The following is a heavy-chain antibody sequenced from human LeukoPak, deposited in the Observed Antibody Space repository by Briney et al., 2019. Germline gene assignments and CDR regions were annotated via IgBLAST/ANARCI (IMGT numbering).Heavy chain of an antibody. CDR1: GYTFTGYY. CDR3: ARRIAAAGTPYYFDY. V-gene: IGHV1-2*02. CDR2: INPNGGGT. J-gene: IGHJ4*02. D-gene: IGHD6-13*01. Sequence: GASVKVSCKASGYTFTGYYMHWVRQAPGQGLEWMGWINPNGGGTNYAQKFQGRVTMTRDTSISTAYMELSRLRSDDTAVYYCARRIAAAGTPYYFDYWGQGTLVTVSS.